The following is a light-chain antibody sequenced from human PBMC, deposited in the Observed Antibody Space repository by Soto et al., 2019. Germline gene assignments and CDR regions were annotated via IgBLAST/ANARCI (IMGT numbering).Light chain of an antibody. CDR1: QSITNW. CDR3: QQYNSS. CDR2: KAS. Sequence: DIQMTQSPSTLSASVGARVTITCRASQSITNWLAWYQQKPGKAPKLLIYKASSLESGVPSRFSGSGSGTEFALTISSLQPDDFATYYCQQYNSSFGQGTKVDI. V-gene: IGKV1-5*03. J-gene: IGKJ2*01.